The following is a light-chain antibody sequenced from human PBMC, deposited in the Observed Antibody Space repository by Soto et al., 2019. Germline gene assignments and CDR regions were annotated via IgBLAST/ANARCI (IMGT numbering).Light chain of an antibody. CDR2: AAS. Sequence: DIQVPQSPCSLYASVTDSDNISRRASQTVNSYLNWYKQKPGKAPKLLIYAASTLQSGVPSRFSGSGSGTEFTLTISSLQPEDFETYYCQQLNSYPITFGQGTRLEIK. CDR3: QQLNSYPIT. V-gene: IGKV1-9*01. J-gene: IGKJ5*01. CDR1: QTVNSY.